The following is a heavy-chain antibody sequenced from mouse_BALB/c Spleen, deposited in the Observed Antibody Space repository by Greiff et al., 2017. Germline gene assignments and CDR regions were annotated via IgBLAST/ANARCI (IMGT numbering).Heavy chain of an antibody. CDR2: IYPSDSYT. J-gene: IGHJ4*01. CDR3: TRSWGNYPGYYAMDY. CDR1: GYTFTSYW. Sequence: QVQLKQPGAELVRPGASVKLSCKASGYTFTSYWINWVKQRPGQGLEWIGNIYPSDSYTNYNQKFKDKATLTVDKSSSTAYMQLSSPTSEDSAVYYCTRSWGNYPGYYAMDYWGQGTSVTVSS. V-gene: IGHV1-69*02. D-gene: IGHD2-1*01.